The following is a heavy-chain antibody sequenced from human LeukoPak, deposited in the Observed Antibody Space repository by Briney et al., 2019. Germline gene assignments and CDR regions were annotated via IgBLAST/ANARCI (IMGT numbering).Heavy chain of an antibody. CDR3: AKNYYYDNTGYWGAFDI. J-gene: IGHJ3*02. Sequence: ASVKVSCKTSGYTFTSCYMHWVRQAPGQGLEWMGMINPSAGSTRYAQKFQGRVTMTTDTSTSTAYMELRSLRSDDTAIYHCAKNYYYDNTGYWGAFDIWGQGTMVTVSS. V-gene: IGHV1-46*01. CDR1: GYTFTSCY. D-gene: IGHD3-22*01. CDR2: INPSAGST.